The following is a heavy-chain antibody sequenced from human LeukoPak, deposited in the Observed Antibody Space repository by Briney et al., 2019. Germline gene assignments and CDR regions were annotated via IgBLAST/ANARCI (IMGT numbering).Heavy chain of an antibody. Sequence: ASVKVSCKASGYTFTSYGISWVRQAPGQGLEWMGWISAYNGNTNYAQKLQGRVTMTTDTSTSTAYMELRSLRSDDTAVYYCARDLGYCSSTSSYGLFGFDYWGQGTLVTVSS. D-gene: IGHD2-2*01. J-gene: IGHJ4*02. CDR1: GYTFTSYG. CDR2: ISAYNGNT. CDR3: ARDLGYCSSTSSYGLFGFDY. V-gene: IGHV1-18*01.